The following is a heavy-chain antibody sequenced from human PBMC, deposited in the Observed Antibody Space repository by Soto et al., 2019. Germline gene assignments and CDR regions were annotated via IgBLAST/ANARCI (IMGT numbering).Heavy chain of an antibody. Sequence: QVQLVESGGGLVKPGGSLRLSCVASGFTFSDYYMTWIRQPPGKGLEWVSYISGRGTTIHYADSVKGRFTVSRDNARNSLYLQMNSLRAEDTAVYYCANDPYYYASGNWGQGTLVPVSS. J-gene: IGHJ4*02. V-gene: IGHV3-11*01. CDR3: ANDPYYYASGN. CDR2: ISGRGTTI. D-gene: IGHD3-10*01. CDR1: GFTFSDYY.